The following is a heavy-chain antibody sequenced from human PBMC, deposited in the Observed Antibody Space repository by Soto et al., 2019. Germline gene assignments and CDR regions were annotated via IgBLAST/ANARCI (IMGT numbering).Heavy chain of an antibody. CDR1: GFTFGRHW. J-gene: IGHJ4*02. CDR3: ARDTVGDNGQVLDY. V-gene: IGHV3-7*01. CDR2: IKEDGSEI. Sequence: ESGGGLVQPGGSLRLSCAGSGFTFGRHWMTWVRQAPGKGLEWVANIKEDGSEIYYVYSVQGRFTISRDNDKNSVYLQMNSLRAEDTALYYCARDTVGDNGQVLDYCGQGTLVTVSS. D-gene: IGHD4-17*01.